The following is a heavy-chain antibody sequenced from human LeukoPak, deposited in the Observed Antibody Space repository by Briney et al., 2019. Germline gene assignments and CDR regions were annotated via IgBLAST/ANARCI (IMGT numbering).Heavy chain of an antibody. Sequence: GESLKISCAASGFTFSSYAMSWVRQAPGKGLEWVSAISGSGGSTYYADSVKGRFTISRDNSKNTLYLQMNSLRAEDTAVYYCAKDLGYYDSSGYYHYWGQGTLVTVSS. D-gene: IGHD3-22*01. CDR1: GFTFSSYA. J-gene: IGHJ4*02. V-gene: IGHV3-23*01. CDR3: AKDLGYYDSSGYYHY. CDR2: ISGSGGST.